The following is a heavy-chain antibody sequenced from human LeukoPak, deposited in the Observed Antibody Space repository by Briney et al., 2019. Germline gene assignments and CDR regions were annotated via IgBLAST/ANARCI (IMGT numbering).Heavy chain of an antibody. Sequence: GGSLRLSCAASGFTFSSYGMHWVRQAPGKGLEWVAVISYDGSNKYYADSVKGRFTISRDNSKNTLYLQMNSLRAEDTAVYYCAKLPAAIVYWGQGTLVTVSS. CDR3: AKLPAAIVY. CDR2: ISYDGSNK. CDR1: GFTFSSYG. D-gene: IGHD2-2*01. J-gene: IGHJ4*02. V-gene: IGHV3-30*18.